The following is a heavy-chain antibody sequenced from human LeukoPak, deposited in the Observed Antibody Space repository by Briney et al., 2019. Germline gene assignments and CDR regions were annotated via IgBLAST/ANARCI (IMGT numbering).Heavy chain of an antibody. V-gene: IGHV3-48*01. D-gene: IGHD3-16*01. Sequence: GGSLRLSCAASGFTFSSYSMNWVRQAPGKGLEWVSYICSSSSTIYYADSVKGRFTISRDNAKNSLYLQMNSLGAEDTAVYYCARGRFTFGGVFDYWGQGTLVTVSS. CDR3: ARGRFTFGGVFDY. J-gene: IGHJ4*02. CDR1: GFTFSSYS. CDR2: ICSSSSTI.